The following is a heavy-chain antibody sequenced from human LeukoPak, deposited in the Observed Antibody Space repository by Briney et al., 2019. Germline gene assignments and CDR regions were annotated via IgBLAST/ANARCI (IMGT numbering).Heavy chain of an antibody. D-gene: IGHD5-12*01. J-gene: IGHJ4*02. CDR2: IKQDGSEK. Sequence: GGSLRLSCAASGFTFNSYWMSWVRQAPGKGLEWVANIKQDGSEKYYVDSVKGRFTISRDNAKNSLYLQMNSLRAEDTAVYYCARGLRYSKRYYFDYWGQGTLVTVSP. V-gene: IGHV3-7*01. CDR1: GFTFNSYW. CDR3: ARGLRYSKRYYFDY.